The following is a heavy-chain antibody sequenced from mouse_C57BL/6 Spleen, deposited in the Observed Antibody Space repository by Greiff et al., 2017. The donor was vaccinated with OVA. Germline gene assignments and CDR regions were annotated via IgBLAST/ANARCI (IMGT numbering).Heavy chain of an antibody. Sequence: QVTLKVSGPGILQSSQTLSLTCSFSGFSLSTSGMGVSWIRQPSGQGLAWLAHIYWDADKRYHPSMKSRLTISKDTSRKQVFLKSTRVDTADTATYYRARREVYDYCHFDYWGQGTTLTVSS. J-gene: IGHJ2*01. V-gene: IGHV8-12*01. CDR1: GFSLSTSGMG. CDR2: IYWDADK. D-gene: IGHD2-4*01. CDR3: ARREVYDYCHFDY.